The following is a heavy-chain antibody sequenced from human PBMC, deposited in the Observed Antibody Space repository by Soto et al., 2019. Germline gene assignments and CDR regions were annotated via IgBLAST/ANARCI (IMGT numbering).Heavy chain of an antibody. CDR1: GGSISSYY. Sequence: SETLSLTCTVSGGSISSYYWSWIRQPPGKGLEWIGYIYYSGSTNYNPSLKSRVTISVDTSKNQFSLKLSSVTAADTAVYYCARTVEMATIGVYFDYWGQGTLVTVSS. CDR2: IYYSGST. D-gene: IGHD5-12*01. CDR3: ARTVEMATIGVYFDY. V-gene: IGHV4-59*01. J-gene: IGHJ4*02.